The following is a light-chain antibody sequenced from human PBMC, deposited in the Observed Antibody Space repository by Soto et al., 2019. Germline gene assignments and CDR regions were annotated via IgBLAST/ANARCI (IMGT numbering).Light chain of an antibody. Sequence: QSVLTQPASVSGSPGQSITISCSGNAVSYQLVSWYQQQPGKAPKLILYNVTRRPSGVSNRFSGFKSGTTASLKITGLQGEDEADYYCCSFVGVTNDVFGNGTKSPS. CDR1: GNAVSYQL. V-gene: IGLV2-23*02. CDR2: NVT. J-gene: IGLJ1*01. CDR3: CSFVGVTNDV.